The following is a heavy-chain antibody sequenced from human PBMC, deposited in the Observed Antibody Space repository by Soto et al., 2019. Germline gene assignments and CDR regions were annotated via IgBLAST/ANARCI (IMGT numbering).Heavy chain of an antibody. Sequence: SETLSLTCTVSGFSISSYYWSWIRQPPGKGLEWIGYIYYSGSTNYNPSLKSRVTISVYTSKNQFSLKLSSVTAADTAVYYCARHGLRYFDWLLPYFDYWGQGTLVTVSS. V-gene: IGHV4-59*01. CDR3: ARHGLRYFDWLLPYFDY. CDR1: GFSISSYY. D-gene: IGHD3-9*01. CDR2: IYYSGST. J-gene: IGHJ4*02.